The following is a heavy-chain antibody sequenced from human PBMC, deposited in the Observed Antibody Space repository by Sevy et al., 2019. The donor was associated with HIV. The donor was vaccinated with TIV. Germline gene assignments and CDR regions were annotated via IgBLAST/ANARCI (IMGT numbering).Heavy chain of an antibody. J-gene: IGHJ5*02. V-gene: IGHV3-48*03. CDR1: GFTFSSYE. CDR2: ISSSGSTI. D-gene: IGHD3-22*01. Sequence: GGSLRLSCAASGFTFSSYEMNWVRQAPGKGLEWVSYISSSGSTIYYADSVKGRFTISRDNAKNSLYLQMNSLRAEDTAVYYCAFLGPVVDTNWFDPWGQGTLVTVSS. CDR3: AFLGPVVDTNWFDP.